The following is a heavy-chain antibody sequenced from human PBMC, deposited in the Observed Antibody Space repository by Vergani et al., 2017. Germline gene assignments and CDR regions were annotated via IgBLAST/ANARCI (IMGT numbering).Heavy chain of an antibody. D-gene: IGHD2-15*01. J-gene: IGHJ5*02. V-gene: IGHV5-51*01. CDR2: IYPGDSDT. Sequence: EVQLVPSGAEVKKPGESLKISCKGSGYSFTSYWIGWVRQMPGKGLEWMGIIYPGDSDTRYSPSFQGQVTISADKSISTAYLQWSSLKASDTAMYYCARRERYCSGGSCYNWFDPWGQGTLVTVSS. CDR3: ARRERYCSGGSCYNWFDP. CDR1: GYSFTSYW.